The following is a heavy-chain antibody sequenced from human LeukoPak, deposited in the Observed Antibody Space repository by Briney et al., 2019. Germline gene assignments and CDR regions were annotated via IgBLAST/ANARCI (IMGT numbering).Heavy chain of an antibody. CDR3: ARVDEGWFDP. CDR1: GLRFSNYA. D-gene: IGHD2-2*03. V-gene: IGHV3-30-3*01. J-gene: IGHJ5*02. CDR2: ISHDGTRK. Sequence: GKSLSLSCAASGLRFSNYAMHWVRQPPGKGLEWVAAISHDGTRKYYADSVKGRFTISRDNAKNSLYLQMNSLRAEDTALYYCARVDEGWFDPWGQGTLVTVSS.